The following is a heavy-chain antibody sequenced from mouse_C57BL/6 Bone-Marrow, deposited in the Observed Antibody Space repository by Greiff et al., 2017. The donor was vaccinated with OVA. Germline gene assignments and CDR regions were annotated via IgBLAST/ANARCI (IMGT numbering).Heavy chain of an antibody. V-gene: IGHV5-6*01. Sequence: EVKVVESGGDLVKPGGSLKLSCAASGFTLSSYGMSWVRQTPDKRLEWVATISSGGSYTYYPDSVKGRFTISRDNAKNTLYLQMSSLKSEDTAMYYCARHAMDYWGQGTSVTVSS. CDR2: ISSGGSYT. J-gene: IGHJ4*01. CDR1: GFTLSSYG. CDR3: ARHAMDY.